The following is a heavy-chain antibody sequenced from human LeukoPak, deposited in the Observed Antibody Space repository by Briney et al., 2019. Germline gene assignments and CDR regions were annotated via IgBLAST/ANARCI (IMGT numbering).Heavy chain of an antibody. Sequence: SETLSLTCTVDGVSSSSDYWSWIRQPPGKGLEWIGYIYYSGSTNYNPSLKSRVTISVDTSKNQFSLKLNSVTAADTAVYYCARGYRRSSGRPDYWGQGTLVTVSS. CDR3: ARGYRRSSGRPDY. V-gene: IGHV4-59*08. CDR2: IYYSGST. J-gene: IGHJ4*02. CDR1: GVSSSSDY. D-gene: IGHD6-6*01.